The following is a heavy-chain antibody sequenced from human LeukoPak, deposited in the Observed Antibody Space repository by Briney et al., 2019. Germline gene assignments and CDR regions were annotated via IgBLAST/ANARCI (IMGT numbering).Heavy chain of an antibody. Sequence: PSETLSLTCTVSGGSVSSGSYYWSWIRQPPGKGLGWIGEINHSGSTNYNPSLKSRVTISVDTSKNQFSLKLSSVTAADTAVYYCARGGRVATWDYWGQGTLVTVSS. V-gene: IGHV4-39*07. CDR1: GGSVSSGSYY. CDR3: ARGGRVATWDY. CDR2: INHSGST. J-gene: IGHJ4*02. D-gene: IGHD5-12*01.